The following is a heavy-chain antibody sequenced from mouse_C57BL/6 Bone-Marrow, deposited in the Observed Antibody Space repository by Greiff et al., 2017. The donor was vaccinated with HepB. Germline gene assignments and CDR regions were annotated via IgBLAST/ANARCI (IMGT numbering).Heavy chain of an antibody. Sequence: EVKLMESGPGLVKPSQSLSLTCSVTGYSITSGYYWNWIRQFPGNKLEWMGYISYDGSNNYNPSLKNRISITRDTSKNQFFLKLNSVTTEDTATYYCAREWLLGRGFDYWGQGTTLTVSS. D-gene: IGHD2-3*01. J-gene: IGHJ2*01. V-gene: IGHV3-6*01. CDR1: GYSITSGYY. CDR2: ISYDGSN. CDR3: AREWLLGRGFDY.